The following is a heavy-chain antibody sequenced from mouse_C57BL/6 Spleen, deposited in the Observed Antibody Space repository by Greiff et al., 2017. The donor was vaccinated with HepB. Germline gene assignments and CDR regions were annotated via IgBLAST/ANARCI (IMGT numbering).Heavy chain of an antibody. J-gene: IGHJ4*01. CDR3: ARGEGSYYYAMDD. V-gene: IGHV1-42*01. D-gene: IGHD3-3*01. Sequence: EVQLQQSGPELVKPGASVKISCKASGYSFTGYYMNWVKQSPEKSLEWIGEINPSTGGTTYNQKFKAKSTLTVDKSSSTAYMQLKSLTSEDTAVYYCARGEGSYYYAMDDWGQGTTVTVSS. CDR2: INPSTGGT. CDR1: GYSFTGYY.